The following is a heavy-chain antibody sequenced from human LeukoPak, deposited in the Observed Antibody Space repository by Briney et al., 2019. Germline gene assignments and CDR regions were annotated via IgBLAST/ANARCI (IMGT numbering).Heavy chain of an antibody. CDR1: GGSISSGDYY. CDR2: IYYSGST. D-gene: IGHD2-15*01. J-gene: IGHJ6*02. V-gene: IGHV4-30-4*01. CDR3: ARHGYCSGGSCPGYYGMDV. Sequence: PSETLSLTCTVSGGSISSGDYYWSWIRQPPGKGLEWIGYIYYSGSTYYNPSLKSRVTISVDTSRNQFSLKLSSVTAADTAVYYCARHGYCSGGSCPGYYGMDVWGQGTTVTVSS.